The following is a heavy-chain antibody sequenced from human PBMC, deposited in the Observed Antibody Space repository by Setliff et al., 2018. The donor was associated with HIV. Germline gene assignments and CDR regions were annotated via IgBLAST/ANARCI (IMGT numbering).Heavy chain of an antibody. D-gene: IGHD6-19*01. V-gene: IGHV1-18*01. Sequence: ASVKVSCKASGYTFTRYGISWVRQAPGHGLEWMGWISPNFGHTKYAQKFLDRVTMTVDTATSRVYMELRSLRSDDTAVYFCARLGSGWSDSYYYAMDIWGQGATVTVSS. CDR1: GYTFTRYG. CDR2: ISPNFGHT. CDR3: ARLGSGWSDSYYYAMDI. J-gene: IGHJ6*02.